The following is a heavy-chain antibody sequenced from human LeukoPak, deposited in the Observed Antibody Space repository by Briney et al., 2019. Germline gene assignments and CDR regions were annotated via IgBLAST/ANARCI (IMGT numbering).Heavy chain of an antibody. CDR2: ISGSGGST. J-gene: IGHJ5*02. CDR1: GFTFSSYV. D-gene: IGHD3-16*01. CDR3: AKDLSINYDYRGFAP. V-gene: IGHV3-23*01. Sequence: GGSLRLSCAASGFTFSSYVMSWVRQAPGKGLEWVSAISGSGGSTYYADSVKGRFTISRDNSKNTLYLQMDSLRAEDTAVYYCAKDLSINYDYRGFAPSGQGTLVTVSS.